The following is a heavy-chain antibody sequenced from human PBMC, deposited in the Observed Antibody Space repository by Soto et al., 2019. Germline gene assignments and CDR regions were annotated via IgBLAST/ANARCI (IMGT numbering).Heavy chain of an antibody. Sequence: SETLSLTCTVSGASISSYYWSWIRQPPGKGLEWIGYVYYSGSTNYNPSLKSRVTISVDTSKNQFSLKLSSVTAADTAMYYCGKVGDSSGYYWSGSWFDPWGQGTQVTVSS. CDR3: GKVGDSSGYYWSGSWFDP. CDR1: GASISSYY. D-gene: IGHD3-22*01. J-gene: IGHJ5*02. CDR2: VYYSGST. V-gene: IGHV4-59*01.